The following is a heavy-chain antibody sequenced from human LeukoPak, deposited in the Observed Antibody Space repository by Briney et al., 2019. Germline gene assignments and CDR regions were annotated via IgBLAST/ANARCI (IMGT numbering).Heavy chain of an antibody. J-gene: IGHJ4*02. CDR2: LYPGDSDG. D-gene: IGHD6-13*01. V-gene: IGHV5-51*01. CDR3: ARLYSSSWKQLDY. CDR1: GYSFFSNYW. Sequence: GESLKISCKAYGYSFFSNYWIAWVRQMPGKGLEWMGILYPGDSDGRYSPSFQGQVTISADKSISTAYLQWSSLEASDTAMYYCARLYSSSWKQLDYWGQGTLVTVSS.